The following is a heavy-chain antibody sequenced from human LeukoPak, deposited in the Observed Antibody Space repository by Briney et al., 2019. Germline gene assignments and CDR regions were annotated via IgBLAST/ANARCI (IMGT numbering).Heavy chain of an antibody. CDR3: ARSLSPYYDVTSAYWVWGY. D-gene: IGHD3-3*01. CDR2: INQSGDT. J-gene: IGHJ4*02. CDR1: GESFSGYY. V-gene: IGHV4-34*01. Sequence: SETLSLTCGVSGESFSGYYWSWLRQPPGKGLEWIGEINQSGDTNYNPSFETRVTMSVDASKKQLSLKAKSVTAADGAVYYCARSLSPYYDVTSAYWVWGYWGQGTLVIISS.